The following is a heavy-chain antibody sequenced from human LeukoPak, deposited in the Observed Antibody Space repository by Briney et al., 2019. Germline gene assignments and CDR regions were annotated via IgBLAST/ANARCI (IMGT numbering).Heavy chain of an antibody. D-gene: IGHD4-17*01. J-gene: IGHJ4*02. CDR3: ARGHDYGDYEPILFDY. CDR2: INPTGGST. CDR1: GYTFPSYF. Sequence: GASVKVTCKASGYTFPSYFMHWVRQAPGQGLEWMGIINPTGGSTTYAQKFQGRVTMTRDTSTSTVYMELSSLRSEDTAVYYCARGHDYGDYEPILFDYWGQGTLVTVSS. V-gene: IGHV1-46*01.